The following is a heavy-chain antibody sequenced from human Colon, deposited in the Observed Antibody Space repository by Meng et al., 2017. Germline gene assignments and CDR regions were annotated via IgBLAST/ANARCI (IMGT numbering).Heavy chain of an antibody. CDR2: INHSGDT. Sequence: QVPLQQWGPGLLKPSETLTLTCAINAGLFSGYYWSWIRQAPGKGLEWIGEINHSGDTHYNPSLESRVSMSFDTSKKQFSLHLSSVTAADTAVYYCSSLLTLDYWGPGTLVTVSS. J-gene: IGHJ4*02. CDR3: SSLLTLDY. D-gene: IGHD2-15*01. V-gene: IGHV4-34*02. CDR1: AGLFSGYY.